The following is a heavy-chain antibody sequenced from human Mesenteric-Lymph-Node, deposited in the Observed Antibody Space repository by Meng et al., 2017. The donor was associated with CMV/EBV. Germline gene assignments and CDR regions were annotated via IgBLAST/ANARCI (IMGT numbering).Heavy chain of an antibody. D-gene: IGHD3-10*01. CDR3: ARAGAYGSGSYVAFDY. V-gene: IGHV1-18*01. J-gene: IGHJ4*02. CDR1: GFTFTSDG. CDR2: ISGYNGNT. Sequence: GFTFTSDGITWVRQAPGQGLEWMGWISGYNGNTNCAQKVQGRVTMTTDTSTSTAYMELRSLTSEDTAVYYCARAGAYGSGSYVAFDYWGQGTLVTVSS.